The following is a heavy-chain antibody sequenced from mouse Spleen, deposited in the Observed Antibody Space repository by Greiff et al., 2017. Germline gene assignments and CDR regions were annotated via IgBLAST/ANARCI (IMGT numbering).Heavy chain of an antibody. D-gene: IGHD1-2*01. V-gene: IGHV2-2*01. J-gene: IGHJ2*01. CDR1: GFSLTSYG. CDR2: IWSGGST. CDR3: ASSHYYGYVFDY. Sequence: VMLVESGPGLVQPSQSLSITCTVSGFSLTSYGVHWVRQSPGKGLEWLGVIWSGGSTDYNAAFISRLSISKDNSKSQVFFKMNSLQADDTAIYYCASSHYYGYVFDYWGQGTTLTVSS.